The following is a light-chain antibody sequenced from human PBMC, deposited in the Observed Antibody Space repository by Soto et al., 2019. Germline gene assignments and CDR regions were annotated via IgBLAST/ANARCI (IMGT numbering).Light chain of an antibody. Sequence: TVMTQSPVTLSVSLGERATLSCRASQNVATNMAWYQQKPGQPPRLLVYGAYIRAPGVPARFSGGGSETQFTLTINGLQSDDFAMYYCHQYNTGLRTFGRGTRVEV. CDR3: HQYNTGLRT. CDR1: QNVATN. CDR2: GAY. V-gene: IGKV3-15*01. J-gene: IGKJ1*01.